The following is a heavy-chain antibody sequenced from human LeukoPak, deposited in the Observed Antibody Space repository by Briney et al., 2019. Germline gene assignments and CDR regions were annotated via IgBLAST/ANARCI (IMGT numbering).Heavy chain of an antibody. CDR3: ARGTGGSYLGDAFDI. CDR2: IYSGGST. CDR1: GFTVSSNY. V-gene: IGHV3-53*01. D-gene: IGHD1-26*01. J-gene: IGHJ3*02. Sequence: GGSLRLSCAASGFTVSSNYMSWVRQTPGKGLEWVSVIYSGGSTYYADSVKGRFTISRDNSKNTLYLQMNSLRAEDTAVYYCARGTGGSYLGDAFDIWGQGTMVTVSS.